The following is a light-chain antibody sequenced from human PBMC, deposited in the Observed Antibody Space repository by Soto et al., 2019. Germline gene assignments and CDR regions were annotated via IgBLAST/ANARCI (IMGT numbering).Light chain of an antibody. CDR2: EVS. CDR3: ISYTSDDVRYV. V-gene: IGLV2-14*01. J-gene: IGLJ1*01. CDR1: NSDVGLHDF. Sequence: QSVLTQPASVSGTPGQSITISCTGSNSDVGLHDFVSWYQHHPGRAPKLIVSEVSHRPSGISNRFSGSKSGNTASLTISGLPSEDEADYYCISYTSDDVRYVFGTGTKLTVL.